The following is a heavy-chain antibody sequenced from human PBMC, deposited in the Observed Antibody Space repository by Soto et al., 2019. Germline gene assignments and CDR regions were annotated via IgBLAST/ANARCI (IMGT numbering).Heavy chain of an antibody. V-gene: IGHV3-48*03. D-gene: IGHD4-17*01. CDR1: GFTFSSYE. CDR2: ISSSGSTI. CDR3: ARNPVNYGDYENGYYYGMDV. Sequence: GGSLRLSCAASGFTFSSYEMNWVRQAPWKGLEWVSYISSSGSTIYYADSVKGRFTISRDNAKNSLYLQMNSLRAEDTAVYYCARNPVNYGDYENGYYYGMDVWGQGTTVTVSS. J-gene: IGHJ6*02.